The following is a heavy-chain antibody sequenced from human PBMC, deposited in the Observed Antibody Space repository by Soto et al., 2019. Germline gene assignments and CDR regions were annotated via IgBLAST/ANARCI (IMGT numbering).Heavy chain of an antibody. Sequence: GGSLRLSCAASGFTFSDYYMSWIRQAPGKGLEWVSYISSSGSTIYYADSVKGRFTISRDNAKNSLYLQMNSLRAEDTAVYYCARDLECSSTSCYYINAFDIWGQGTMVTVSS. CDR2: ISSSGSTI. J-gene: IGHJ3*02. D-gene: IGHD2-2*01. CDR1: GFTFSDYY. V-gene: IGHV3-11*01. CDR3: ARDLECSSTSCYYINAFDI.